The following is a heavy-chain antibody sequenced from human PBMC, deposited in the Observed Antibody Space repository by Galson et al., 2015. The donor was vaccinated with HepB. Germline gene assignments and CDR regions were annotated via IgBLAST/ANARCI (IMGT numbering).Heavy chain of an antibody. CDR1: PDSVSSNSAP. V-gene: IGHV6-1*01. CDR3: ARESPAPYNFDY. CDR2: TYYRSKWYN. Sequence: SAISPDSVSSNSAPWNWIRQSPSRGLEWLGRTYYRSKWYNDYAVSVKSRITINPDTSKNQFSLQLNSVTPEDTAVYYCARESPAPYNFDYWGQGTLVTVSS. J-gene: IGHJ4*02. D-gene: IGHD3-16*01.